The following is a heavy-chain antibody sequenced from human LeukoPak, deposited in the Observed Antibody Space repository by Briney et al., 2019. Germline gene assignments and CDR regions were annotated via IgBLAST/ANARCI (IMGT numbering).Heavy chain of an antibody. J-gene: IGHJ4*02. V-gene: IGHV3-15*01. CDR1: GFTFSNVW. CDR2: LKSKTDGGVT. D-gene: IGHD3-22*01. Sequence: GGSLRLSCAASGFTFSNVWMNWVRQAPGKGLEWVGRLKSKTDGGVTDYAAPVKGRFTISRDDSKNTLYLQMNSLKTEDTAVYYCTTTYYYDSSPGSFDYWGQGTLVTVSS. CDR3: TTTYYYDSSPGSFDY.